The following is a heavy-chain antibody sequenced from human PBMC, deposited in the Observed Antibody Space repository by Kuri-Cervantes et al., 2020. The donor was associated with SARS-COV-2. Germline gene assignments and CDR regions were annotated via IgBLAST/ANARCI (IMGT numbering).Heavy chain of an antibody. CDR3: ARGGTGIFTWFDP. J-gene: IGHJ5*02. Sequence: SVKVSCKASGGTFSSYAISWVRQAPGQGLEWMGRIIPILGIANYAQKFQGRVTMTRDTSISTAYMELSRLRSDDTAVYYCARGGTGIFTWFDPWGQGTLVTVSS. CDR1: GGTFSSYA. CDR2: IIPILGIA. V-gene: IGHV1-69*04.